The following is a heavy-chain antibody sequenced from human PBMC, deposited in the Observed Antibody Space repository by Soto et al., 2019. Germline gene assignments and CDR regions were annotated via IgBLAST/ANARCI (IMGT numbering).Heavy chain of an antibody. CDR3: ARRIAAAWTCWFDP. Sequence: SETLSLTCSVSGGSISGYYWTWIRQPPGKELEWIGYIHYSGNTNYNPSLKSRVTILVDTSKNQFSLKLSSVTAADTAVYYCARRIAAAWTCWFDPWGQVTLVTVSS. J-gene: IGHJ5*02. V-gene: IGHV4-59*01. D-gene: IGHD6-13*01. CDR1: GGSISGYY. CDR2: IHYSGNT.